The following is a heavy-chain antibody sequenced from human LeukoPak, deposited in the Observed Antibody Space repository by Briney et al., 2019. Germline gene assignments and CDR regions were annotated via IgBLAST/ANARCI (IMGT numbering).Heavy chain of an antibody. CDR3: ARYGSGSYSDDHFQH. J-gene: IGHJ1*01. Sequence: SETLSLTCTVSGGSISGDHWNWIRQPPGKGLEWIGYIYYSGNTNYNPSLKSRVTISVDTSKNQFSLKLNSVTAADTAVYYCARYGSGSYSDDHFQHWGQGTLVTVSS. V-gene: IGHV4-59*08. D-gene: IGHD3-10*01. CDR2: IYYSGNT. CDR1: GGSISGDH.